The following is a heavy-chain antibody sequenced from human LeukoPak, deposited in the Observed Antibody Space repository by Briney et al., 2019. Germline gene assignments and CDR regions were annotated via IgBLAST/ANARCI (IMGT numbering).Heavy chain of an antibody. D-gene: IGHD3-9*01. CDR3: AKLQRVRYFGDY. J-gene: IGHJ4*02. CDR1: GFTFSSYV. Sequence: GGSLRLSCAASGFTFSSYVMSWVRQAPGKGLEWVSAISGSGGSTYYADSVKGRFTISRDNSKNTLYLQMNSLRAEDTAVYYCAKLQRVRYFGDYWGQGTLVTVSS. V-gene: IGHV3-23*01. CDR2: ISGSGGST.